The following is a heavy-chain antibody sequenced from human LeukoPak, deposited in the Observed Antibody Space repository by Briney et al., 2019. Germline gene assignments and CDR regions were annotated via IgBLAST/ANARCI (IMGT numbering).Heavy chain of an antibody. CDR3: ASNKVDSYGLNYYYYYYMDV. J-gene: IGHJ6*03. CDR2: IIPIFGTA. Sequence: ASVKVSCXASGGTFSSYAISWVRQARGQGLEWMGGIIPIFGTASYAQKFQGRVTITADESTSTAYMELSSLRSEDTAVYYCASNKVDSYGLNYYYYYYMDVWGKGTTVTVSS. D-gene: IGHD5-18*01. V-gene: IGHV1-69*13. CDR1: GGTFSSYA.